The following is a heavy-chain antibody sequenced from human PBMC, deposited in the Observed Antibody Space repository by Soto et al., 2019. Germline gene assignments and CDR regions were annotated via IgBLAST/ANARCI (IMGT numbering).Heavy chain of an antibody. CDR3: AKLVVAATRNLTFDY. J-gene: IGHJ4*02. CDR2: ISYDGSNK. V-gene: IGHV3-30*18. Sequence: QVQLVESGGGVVQPGRSLRLSCAASGFTFSSYGMHWVRQAPGKGLEWVAVISYDGSNKYYADSVKGRFTISRDNSKNTLYLQMNSLRAEDTAVYYCAKLVVAATRNLTFDYWGQGTLVTVSS. D-gene: IGHD2-15*01. CDR1: GFTFSSYG.